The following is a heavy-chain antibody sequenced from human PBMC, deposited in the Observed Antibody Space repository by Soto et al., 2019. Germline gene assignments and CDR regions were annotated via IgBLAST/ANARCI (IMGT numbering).Heavy chain of an antibody. J-gene: IGHJ4*02. V-gene: IGHV1-18*01. Sequence: ASVKVSCKASGYTFTSYGISWVRQAPGQGLEWKGWISAYNGNTNYAQKLQGRVTMTTDTSTSTAYMELRSLRSDDTAVFYCARGSTVRDDSSGYYSDLDYWGQGTLVTVSS. CDR1: GYTFTSYG. D-gene: IGHD3-22*01. CDR3: ARGSTVRDDSSGYYSDLDY. CDR2: ISAYNGNT.